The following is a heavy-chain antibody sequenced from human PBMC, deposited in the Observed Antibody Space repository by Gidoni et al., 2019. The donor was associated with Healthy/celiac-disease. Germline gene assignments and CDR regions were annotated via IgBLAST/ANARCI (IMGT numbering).Heavy chain of an antibody. J-gene: IGHJ6*02. V-gene: IGHV1-69*01. CDR3: ATRGGEVVDEPAYYYYGMDV. Sequence: QVQLVQSGAEVKKPGSSVKVSCKASGGTFRSYAISWVRQAPGQGLEWMGGIIPIFGTANYAQKFQGRVTITADESTSTAYMGLSSLRSEDTAVYYCATRGGEVVDEPAYYYYGMDVWGQGTTVTVSS. D-gene: IGHD3-16*01. CDR1: GGTFRSYA. CDR2: IIPIFGTA.